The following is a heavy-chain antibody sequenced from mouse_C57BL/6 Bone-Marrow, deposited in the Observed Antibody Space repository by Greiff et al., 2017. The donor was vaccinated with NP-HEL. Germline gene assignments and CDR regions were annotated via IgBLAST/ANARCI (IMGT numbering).Heavy chain of an antibody. CDR3: AKNTYYYGSSYVAY. Sequence: VKLMESGPGLVQPSQSLSITCTVSGFSLPSYGVHWVRQSPGKGLEWLGVIWRGGSTDYNAAFMSRLSITKDNSKSQVFFKMNSLQADDTAIYYCAKNTYYYGSSYVAYWGQGTLVTVSA. CDR1: GFSLPSYG. V-gene: IGHV2-5*01. D-gene: IGHD1-1*01. CDR2: IWRGGST. J-gene: IGHJ3*01.